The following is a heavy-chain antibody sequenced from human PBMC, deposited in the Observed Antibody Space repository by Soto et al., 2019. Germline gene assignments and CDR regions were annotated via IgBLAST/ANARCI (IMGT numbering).Heavy chain of an antibody. Sequence: VKVSCKASGGTFSSYAISWVRQAPGQGLEWMGGIIPIFGTANYAQKFQGRVTITADESTSTAYMELSSLRSEDTAVYYCARDDYSNYWFDPWGQGTLVTVSS. CDR1: GGTFSSYA. D-gene: IGHD4-4*01. CDR2: IIPIFGTA. V-gene: IGHV1-69*13. J-gene: IGHJ5*02. CDR3: ARDDYSNYWFDP.